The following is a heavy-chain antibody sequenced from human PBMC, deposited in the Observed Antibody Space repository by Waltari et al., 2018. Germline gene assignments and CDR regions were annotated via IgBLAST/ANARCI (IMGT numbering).Heavy chain of an antibody. Sequence: QVQLQESGPGLVKPSETLSLTCTVSGGSVSSGSYYWSWIRQPPGKGLEWIGYIYYSGSTNYNPSLKSRVTISVDTSKNQFSLKLGSVTAADTAVYYCAREPKSTVTTGYYFDYWGQGTLVTVSS. CDR1: GGSVSSGSYY. D-gene: IGHD4-17*01. V-gene: IGHV4-61*01. CDR3: AREPKSTVTTGYYFDY. CDR2: IYYSGST. J-gene: IGHJ4*02.